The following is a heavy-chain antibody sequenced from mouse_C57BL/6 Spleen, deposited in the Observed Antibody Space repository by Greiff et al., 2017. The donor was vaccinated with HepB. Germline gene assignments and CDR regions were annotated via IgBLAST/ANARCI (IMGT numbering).Heavy chain of an antibody. D-gene: IGHD1-1*01. CDR3: ARYRGGRAPWYFDV. CDR2: ISDGGSYT. CDR1: GFTFSSYA. Sequence: DVMLVESGGGLVKPGGSLKLSCAASGFTFSSYAMSWVRQTPEKRLEWVATISDGGSYTYYPDNVKGRFTISRDIAKNNLYLQMSHLKSEDTAMYYCARYRGGRAPWYFDVWGTGTTVTVSS. J-gene: IGHJ1*03. V-gene: IGHV5-4*03.